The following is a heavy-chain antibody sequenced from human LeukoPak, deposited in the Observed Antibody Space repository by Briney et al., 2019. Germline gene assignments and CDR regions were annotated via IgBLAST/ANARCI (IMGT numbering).Heavy chain of an antibody. CDR2: ISYDGSNK. J-gene: IGHJ4*02. CDR3: ARDLYYYDSSGYLFDY. CDR1: GFTFSSYS. Sequence: GGSLRLSCAASGFTFSSYSMNWVRQAPGKGLEWVAVISYDGSNKYYADSVKGRFTISRDNSKNTLYLQMNSLRAEDTAVYYCARDLYYYDSSGYLFDYWGQGTLVTVSS. D-gene: IGHD3-22*01. V-gene: IGHV3-30*03.